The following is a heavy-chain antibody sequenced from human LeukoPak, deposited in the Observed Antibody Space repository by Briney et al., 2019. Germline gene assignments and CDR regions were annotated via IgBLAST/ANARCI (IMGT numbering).Heavy chain of an antibody. D-gene: IGHD5-24*01. J-gene: IGHJ6*03. V-gene: IGHV1-18*01. Sequence: GASVKVSCKASGYTLTSYGISWVRQAPGQGLEWMGWISAYNGNTNYAQKLQGRVTMTTDTSTSTAYMELSSLRSEDTAVYYCARAVEMATIGGNYYYYMDVWGKGTTVTISS. CDR2: ISAYNGNT. CDR3: ARAVEMATIGGNYYYYMDV. CDR1: GYTLTSYG.